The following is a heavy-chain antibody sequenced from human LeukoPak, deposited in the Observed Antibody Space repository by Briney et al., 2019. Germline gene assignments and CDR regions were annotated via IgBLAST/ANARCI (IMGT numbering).Heavy chain of an antibody. CDR3: AVIAAADNWFDP. J-gene: IGHJ5*02. CDR2: TYYRSKWYN. CDR1: GDSVSSNSAA. Sequence: SQTLSLTCAISGDSVSSNSAAWNWIRQSPSRGLGWLGRTYYRSKWYNDYAVSVKSRITINPDTSKNQFSLQLNSVTPEDTAVYYCAVIAAADNWFDPWGQGTLVTVSS. V-gene: IGHV6-1*01. D-gene: IGHD6-13*01.